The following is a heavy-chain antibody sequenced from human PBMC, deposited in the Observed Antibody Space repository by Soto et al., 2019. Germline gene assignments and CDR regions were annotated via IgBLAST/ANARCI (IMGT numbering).Heavy chain of an antibody. J-gene: IGHJ3*02. CDR3: ARETIGDQWLVRKAFDI. Sequence: SETLSLTCAVYGGSFSGYYWSWIRQPPGKGLEWIGEINHSGSTNYNPSLKSRVTISVDTSKNQFSLKLSSVTAADTAVYYCARETIGDQWLVRKAFDIWGQGTMVTVSS. CDR2: INHSGST. CDR1: GGSFSGYY. D-gene: IGHD6-19*01. V-gene: IGHV4-34*01.